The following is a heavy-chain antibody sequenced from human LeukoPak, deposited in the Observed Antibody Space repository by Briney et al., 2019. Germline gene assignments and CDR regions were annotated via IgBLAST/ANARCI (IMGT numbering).Heavy chain of an antibody. Sequence: SETLSLTCTVSGGSISSYYWNWIRQPPGKGLEWIGYIYYRGSTNYNPSLKSRVTISVDTSKNQFSLKLNSATAADTAVYYCARDREWDLQSSRYFDSWGQGTLVIVSS. V-gene: IGHV4-59*01. CDR1: GGSISSYY. J-gene: IGHJ4*02. D-gene: IGHD1-26*01. CDR2: IYYRGST. CDR3: ARDREWDLQSSRYFDS.